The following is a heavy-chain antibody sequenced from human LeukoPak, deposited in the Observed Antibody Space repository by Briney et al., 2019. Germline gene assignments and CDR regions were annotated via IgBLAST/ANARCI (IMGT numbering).Heavy chain of an antibody. Sequence: PSETLSLTCAVYGGSFSGYYWSWIRQPPGKGLEWIGEINHSGSTNYNPSLKSRVTMSVDTSKNQFSLKLSSVTAADTAVYYCASVWDSGYYYENYWGQGTLVTVSS. V-gene: IGHV4-34*01. D-gene: IGHD3-22*01. J-gene: IGHJ4*02. CDR3: ASVWDSGYYYENY. CDR2: INHSGST. CDR1: GGSFSGYY.